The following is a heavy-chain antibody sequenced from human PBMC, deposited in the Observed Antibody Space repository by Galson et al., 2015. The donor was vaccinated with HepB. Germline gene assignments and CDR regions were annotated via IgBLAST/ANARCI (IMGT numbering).Heavy chain of an antibody. CDR2: ICDSGSTI. J-gene: IGHJ6*02. Sequence: SLRLSCAASGFTLSDYYMTWIRQAPGKGLEWISYICDSGSTIYYADSVKGRFTISRDNVKNSVYLQMNSLRVEDTAVYFCARERVLIPPTGLDVWGRGTMVTVSS. CDR3: ARERVLIPPTGLDV. V-gene: IGHV3-11*01. CDR1: GFTLSDYY. D-gene: IGHD3-3*01.